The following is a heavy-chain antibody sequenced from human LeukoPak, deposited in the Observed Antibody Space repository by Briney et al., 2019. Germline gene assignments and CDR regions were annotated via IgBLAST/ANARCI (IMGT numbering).Heavy chain of an antibody. CDR3: ATYRQVMLPFEA. CDR2: TFQGGGEI. D-gene: IGHD5-18*01. Sequence: GGSLRLSCAVSGFTFSNYGMNWVRQAPGKGLEWVSSTFQGGGEIHYADSVRGRFTISRDNSRSTLFLQMNSLRGEDTAIYYCATYRQVMLPFEAWGQGTLVTVSS. CDR1: GFTFSNYG. V-gene: IGHV3-23*01. J-gene: IGHJ5*02.